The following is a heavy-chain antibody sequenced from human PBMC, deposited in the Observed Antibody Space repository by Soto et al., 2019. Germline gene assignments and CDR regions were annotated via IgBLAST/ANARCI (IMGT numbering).Heavy chain of an antibody. CDR1: GYSFTSLD. J-gene: IGHJ4*02. Sequence: ASVKVSCRASGYSFTSLDINWVRQTAGQGLEWMGWMEPSTGRTGYAQKFQGRVTMTRDTSINTAYMELTTLTSDDTAFYYCARGVSAGVDYWGQGTLVTVSS. CDR3: ARGVSAGVDY. D-gene: IGHD1-26*01. CDR2: MEPSTGRT. V-gene: IGHV1-8*01.